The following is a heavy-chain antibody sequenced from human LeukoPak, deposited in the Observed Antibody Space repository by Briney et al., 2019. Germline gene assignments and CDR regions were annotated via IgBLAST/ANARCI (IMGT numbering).Heavy chain of an antibody. CDR3: VRAESWRARSPYY. CDR2: INHSGST. D-gene: IGHD6-6*01. Sequence: PSETLSLTCAVYGGSFSGYYWSWIRQPPGKGLEWIGEINHSGSTNYNPSLKSRVTIPVDTSKNQFSLKLSSVTAADTAVYYCVRAESWRARSPYYWGQGTLVTVSS. J-gene: IGHJ4*02. CDR1: GGSFSGYY. V-gene: IGHV4-34*01.